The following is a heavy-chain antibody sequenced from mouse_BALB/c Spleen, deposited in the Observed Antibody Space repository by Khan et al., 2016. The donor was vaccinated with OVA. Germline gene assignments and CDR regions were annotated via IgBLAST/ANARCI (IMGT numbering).Heavy chain of an antibody. Sequence: LQQPGSELVRPGASVKLSCKASGYTFTSYWMHWVKQRHGQGLEWIGNIYPGSGSTNYDEMFKSKGTLTVDTSSSTAYMHLSSLTSEDSAVDYCTRGGYYGKSLFAYWGQGTLVTVSA. CDR1: GYTFTSYW. CDR2: IYPGSGST. V-gene: IGHV1S22*01. D-gene: IGHD2-1*01. J-gene: IGHJ3*01. CDR3: TRGGYYGKSLFAY.